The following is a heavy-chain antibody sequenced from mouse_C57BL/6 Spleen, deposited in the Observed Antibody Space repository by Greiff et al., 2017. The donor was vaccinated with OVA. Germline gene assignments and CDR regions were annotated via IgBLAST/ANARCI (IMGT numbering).Heavy chain of an antibody. D-gene: IGHD1-1*01. J-gene: IGHJ4*01. CDR3: ALITTVVATPYYAMDY. V-gene: IGHV1-80*01. CDR1: GYAFSSYW. Sequence: QVQLQQSGAELVKPGASVKISCKASGYAFSSYWMNWVKQRPGKGLEWIGQIYPGDGDTNYNGKFKGKATMTADKSSSTAYMQLSSLTSEDSAVYFCALITTVVATPYYAMDYWGQGTSVTVSS. CDR2: IYPGDGDT.